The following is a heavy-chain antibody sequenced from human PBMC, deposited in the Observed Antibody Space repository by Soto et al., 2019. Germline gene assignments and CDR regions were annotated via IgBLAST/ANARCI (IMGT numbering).Heavy chain of an antibody. J-gene: IGHJ3*02. Sequence: GSLRLSCTASGFIFSSYWMNWVRQAPGKGLEYIGRIRSKTDGGTTEYAAPVEGRFTISRDDSKNTLYLQMGGLKTEDTAVYYCTTTRPGTNVFDNWGQGTLVTVSS. V-gene: IGHV3-15*01. CDR1: GFIFSSYW. CDR2: IRSKTDGGTT. D-gene: IGHD6-13*01. CDR3: TTTRPGTNVFDN.